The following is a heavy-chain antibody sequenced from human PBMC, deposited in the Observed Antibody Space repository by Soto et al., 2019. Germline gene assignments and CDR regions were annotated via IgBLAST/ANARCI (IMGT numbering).Heavy chain of an antibody. CDR2: ISWNSGSI. Sequence: SLRLSCAASGFTFDDYAMHWVRQAPGKGLEWVSGISWNSGSIGYADSVKGRFTISRDNAKNSLYLQMNSLRAEDTALYYSAPLEGTYDDFWSGPAWGQGTTVTVSS. J-gene: IGHJ5*02. CDR1: GFTFDDYA. D-gene: IGHD3-3*01. CDR3: APLEGTYDDFWSGPA. V-gene: IGHV3-9*01.